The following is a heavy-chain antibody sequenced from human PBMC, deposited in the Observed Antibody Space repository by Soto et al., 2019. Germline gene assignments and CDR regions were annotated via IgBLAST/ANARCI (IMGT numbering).Heavy chain of an antibody. CDR2: ISAYNGNT. CDR1: GYTFTSYG. V-gene: IGHV1-18*01. J-gene: IGHJ4*02. Sequence: ASVKVSCKSSGYTFTSYGISWVRQAPGQGLEWMGWISAYNGNTNYAQKLQGRVTMTTDTSTSTAYMELRSLRSDDTAVYYCARDDSFGSGSYYSYWGQGTLVTVSS. D-gene: IGHD3-10*01. CDR3: ARDDSFGSGSYYSY.